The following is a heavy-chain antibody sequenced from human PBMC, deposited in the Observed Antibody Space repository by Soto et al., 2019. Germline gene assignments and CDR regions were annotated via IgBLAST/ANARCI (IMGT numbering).Heavy chain of an antibody. Sequence: ASVKVSRKASGYTFTGYYMHWVRQAPGQGLEWMGWINPNSGGTNYAQKFQGWVTMTRDTSISTAYMELSRLRSDGTAVYYCAREMGIAAAGTDYYYGMDVWGQGTTVTVSS. CDR1: GYTFTGYY. J-gene: IGHJ6*02. V-gene: IGHV1-2*04. D-gene: IGHD6-13*01. CDR2: INPNSGGT. CDR3: AREMGIAAAGTDYYYGMDV.